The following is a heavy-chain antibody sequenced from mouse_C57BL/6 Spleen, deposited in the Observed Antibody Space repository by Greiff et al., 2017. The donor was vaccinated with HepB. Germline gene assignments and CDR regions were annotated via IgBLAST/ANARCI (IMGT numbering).Heavy chain of an antibody. D-gene: IGHD1-1*01. CDR2: ISYDGSN. V-gene: IGHV3-6*01. CDR3: AREGNLYYYGSSYF. Sequence: EVKLLESGPGLVKPSQSLSLTCSVTGYSITSGYYWNWIRQFPGNKLEWMGYISYDGSNNYNPSLKNRISITRDTSKNQFFLKLNSVTTEDTATYYCAREGNLYYYGSSYFWGTGTTVTVSS. J-gene: IGHJ1*03. CDR1: GYSITSGYY.